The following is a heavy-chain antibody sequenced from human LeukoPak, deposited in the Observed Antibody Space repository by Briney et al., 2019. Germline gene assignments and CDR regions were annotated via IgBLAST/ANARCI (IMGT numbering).Heavy chain of an antibody. Sequence: ASVKVSCKVSGYTLTELSMHWVRQAPGKGLEWMGGFDPEDGETIYAQKLQGRVTMTTDTSTSTAYMELRSLRSDDTAVYYCARGPAYCGGDCYYFDYWGQGTLVTVSS. CDR3: ARGPAYCGGDCYYFDY. J-gene: IGHJ4*02. CDR1: GYTLTELS. CDR2: FDPEDGET. V-gene: IGHV1-24*01. D-gene: IGHD2-21*02.